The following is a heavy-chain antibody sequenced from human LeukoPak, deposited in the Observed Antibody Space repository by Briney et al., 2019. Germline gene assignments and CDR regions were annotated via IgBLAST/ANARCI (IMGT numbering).Heavy chain of an antibody. CDR3: ANHRRRRFFSKTLGFDP. J-gene: IGHJ5*02. Sequence: SETESLTCAVYGGSFSGYYWSWVRQPPGKGLEWIGEINHSGSTNYNPSLKSRVTISVDTSKNQFSLKLSSVTAADTAVYYCANHRRRRFFSKTLGFDPWGQGTLVTVSS. V-gene: IGHV4-34*01. CDR2: INHSGST. CDR1: GGSFSGYY. D-gene: IGHD3-3*01.